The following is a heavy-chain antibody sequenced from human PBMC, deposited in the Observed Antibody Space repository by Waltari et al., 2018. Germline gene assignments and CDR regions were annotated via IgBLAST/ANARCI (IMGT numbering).Heavy chain of an antibody. CDR3: ARGEGSGWSSEPYYFDY. Sequence: QVQLVQSGAEVKKPGASVKVSCKASGYTFTSYDINWVRQATGQGLEWMGWMNPNSGNTGYAQKFQGRVTMTRNPSISTAYIELGSLRSEDTAVYYCARGEGSGWSSEPYYFDYWGQGTLVTVSS. V-gene: IGHV1-8*01. CDR2: MNPNSGNT. CDR1: GYTFTSYD. D-gene: IGHD6-19*01. J-gene: IGHJ4*02.